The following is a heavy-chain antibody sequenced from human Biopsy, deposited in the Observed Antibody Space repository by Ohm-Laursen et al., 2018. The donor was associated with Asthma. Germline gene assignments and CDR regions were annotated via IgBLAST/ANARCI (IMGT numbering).Heavy chain of an antibody. CDR3: ARKIAARGGMGV. CDR1: GFTFGDYR. V-gene: IGHV3-7*01. Sequence: SLRLSCTASGFTFGDYRMSWVRQVPGKGLEWVANIRHDGSEKNHVDSLKGRFTISRDNSKNTLYLQMNSLRAEDTAVYYCARKIAARGGMGVWGQGTTVTVSS. D-gene: IGHD6-6*01. J-gene: IGHJ6*02. CDR2: IRHDGSEK.